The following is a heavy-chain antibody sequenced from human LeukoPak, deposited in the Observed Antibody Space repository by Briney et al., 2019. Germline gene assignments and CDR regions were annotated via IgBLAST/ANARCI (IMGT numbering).Heavy chain of an antibody. V-gene: IGHV1-69*06. Sequence: EASVKVSCKASGYTFTSYAISWVRQAPGQGLEWMGGIIPIFGTANYAQKFQGRVTITADKSTSTAYMELSSLRSEDTAVYYCASTLNDILTGTFDYWGQGTLVTVSS. D-gene: IGHD3-9*01. J-gene: IGHJ4*02. CDR2: IIPIFGTA. CDR1: GYTFTSYA. CDR3: ASTLNDILTGTFDY.